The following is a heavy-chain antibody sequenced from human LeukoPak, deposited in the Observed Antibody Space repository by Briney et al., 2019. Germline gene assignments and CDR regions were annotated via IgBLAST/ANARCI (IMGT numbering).Heavy chain of an antibody. D-gene: IGHD3-22*01. J-gene: IGHJ3*02. CDR3: ARDYIYDSSGYYWGYAFDI. Sequence: GASVKVSCKASGYTFTSYGISWVRQAPGQGLEWMGWISAYNGNTDYAQKLQGRVTMTTDTSTSTAYMELRSLRSDDTAVYYCARDYIYDSSGYYWGYAFDIWGQGTMVTVSS. CDR1: GYTFTSYG. V-gene: IGHV1-18*01. CDR2: ISAYNGNT.